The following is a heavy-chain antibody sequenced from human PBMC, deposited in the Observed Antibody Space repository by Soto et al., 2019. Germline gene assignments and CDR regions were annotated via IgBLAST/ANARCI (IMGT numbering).Heavy chain of an antibody. CDR2: VYYSGTT. D-gene: IGHD3-9*01. J-gene: IGHJ4*01. Sequence: SDTLSLTCSVSGGSVSNKTYYWSWIRQPPGKRLEWIGYVYYSGTTNYNPSLKSRVTIPVDLSKNQFSLRLSSATTADTALYYCARTTAVPNTLRSRYFFVYWGHGTLVTVSS. V-gene: IGHV4-61*01. CDR3: ARTTAVPNTLRSRYFFVY. CDR1: GGSVSNKTYY.